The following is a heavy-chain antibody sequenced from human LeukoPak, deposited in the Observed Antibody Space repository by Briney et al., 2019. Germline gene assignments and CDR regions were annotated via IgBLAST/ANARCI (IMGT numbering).Heavy chain of an antibody. J-gene: IGHJ5*02. CDR2: INPNSGGT. V-gene: IGHV1-2*02. CDR1: GYTFTGYY. Sequence: GASVTVSCKASGYTFTGYYMHWVRQAPGQGLEWMGWINPNSGGTNYAQKFQGRVTMTRDTSISTAYMELSRLRSDDTAVYYCARGWGDCSSTSCYHSWFDPWGQGTLVTVSS. D-gene: IGHD2-2*01. CDR3: ARGWGDCSSTSCYHSWFDP.